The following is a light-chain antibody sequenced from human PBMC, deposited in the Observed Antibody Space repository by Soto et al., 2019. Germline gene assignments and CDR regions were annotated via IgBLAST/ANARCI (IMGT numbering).Light chain of an antibody. CDR3: SSYTTSNTLV. J-gene: IGLJ1*01. Sequence: QSALTQPASVSGSPGQSITISCSGTSSDVGGCKYVSWYQQHPGKAPKLMIYEVSYRPSGVSNRFSGSKSGNTASLTISGLQAEDEADYYCSSYTTSNTLVFGTGTKLTVL. CDR2: EVS. CDR1: SSDVGGCKY. V-gene: IGLV2-14*01.